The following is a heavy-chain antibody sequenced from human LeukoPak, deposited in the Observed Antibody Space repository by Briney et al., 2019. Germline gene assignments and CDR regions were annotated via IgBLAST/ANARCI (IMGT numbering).Heavy chain of an antibody. V-gene: IGHV4-34*01. CDR2: INHSGST. CDR1: GGSFSGYY. Sequence: SETLSLTCAVYGGSFSGYYWSWIRQPPGKGLEWIGEINHSGSTNYNPSLKSRVTISVDTSKNQFSLKLSSVTAADTAVYYCARGSPRYGSGWYNYFDYWGQGTLVTVSS. J-gene: IGHJ4*02. CDR3: ARGSPRYGSGWYNYFDY. D-gene: IGHD6-19*01.